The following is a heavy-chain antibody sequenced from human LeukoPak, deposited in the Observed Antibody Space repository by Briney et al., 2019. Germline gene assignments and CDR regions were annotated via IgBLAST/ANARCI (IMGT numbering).Heavy chain of an antibody. J-gene: IGHJ4*02. Sequence: PSETLSLTCAVYGGSFSGYYWSWIPNPQGKGLGWMGKINHSGSTNYNPSLKSRVTISVDTSKNQFSLKLSSVTAADTAVYYCARLGYCSSTSCFDYWGQGTLVTVSS. CDR1: GGSFSGYY. V-gene: IGHV4-34*01. D-gene: IGHD2-2*01. CDR3: ARLGYCSSTSCFDY. CDR2: INHSGST.